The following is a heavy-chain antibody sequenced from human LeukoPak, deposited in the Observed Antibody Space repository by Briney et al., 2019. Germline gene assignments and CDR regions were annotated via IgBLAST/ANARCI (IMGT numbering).Heavy chain of an antibody. Sequence: GAAVKFAGKASGYTFADYDIQGLRYAPGQGLEWMGWINAKSGDTEYAQKFQARVTMTRDTSITTTYMEVSRLSSDDTAVYYCARQNTGQLDYWGEGTLVTGSS. CDR2: INAKSGDT. V-gene: IGHV1-2*02. J-gene: IGHJ4*02. CDR3: ARQNTGQLDY. D-gene: IGHD2-8*02. CDR1: GYTFADYD.